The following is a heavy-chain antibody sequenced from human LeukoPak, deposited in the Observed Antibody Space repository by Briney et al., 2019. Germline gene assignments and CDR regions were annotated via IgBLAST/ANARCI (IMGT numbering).Heavy chain of an antibody. CDR3: ARPSYYYVSSGYPGAFDI. V-gene: IGHV4-59*12. Sequence: PSETLSLTCTVSGGSISSYYWSWIRQPPGKGLEWIGYIYYSGSTNYNPSLKSRVTMSVDTSKNHISLNLSSVTAADTAVYYCARPSYYYVSSGYPGAFDIWGQGTMVTVSS. CDR1: GGSISSYY. J-gene: IGHJ3*02. D-gene: IGHD3-22*01. CDR2: IYYSGST.